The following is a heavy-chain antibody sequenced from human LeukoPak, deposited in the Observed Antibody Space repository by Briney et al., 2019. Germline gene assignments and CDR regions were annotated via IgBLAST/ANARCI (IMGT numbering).Heavy chain of an antibody. CDR2: ISSSSSTI. J-gene: IGHJ5*02. CDR1: VFTFSSYS. CDR3: ARRGYGSSGYTNWFDP. D-gene: IGHD3-22*01. Sequence: GGSLRLSSAASVFTFSSYSMNSVRQAPGKGLEWISYISSSSSTIYSADSVKGRFTISRDNTKNSLYMQMNSLRDEDTAVYYCARRGYGSSGYTNWFDPWGQGTLVTVSS. V-gene: IGHV3-48*02.